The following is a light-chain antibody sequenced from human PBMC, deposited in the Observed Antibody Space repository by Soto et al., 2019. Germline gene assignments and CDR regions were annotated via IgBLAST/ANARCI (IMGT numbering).Light chain of an antibody. J-gene: IGLJ1*01. Sequence: QSAPTQPAAVSGSPGQSFTVSCTGTSSDVGGYKYVSWYQQHPGKAPKLIIFEVSNRPSGVSNRFSGSKSGNTASLTISGLQAEDEADYYCSSYTRSSTPVFGTGTKVTVL. CDR1: SSDVGGYKY. CDR2: EVS. CDR3: SSYTRSSTPV. V-gene: IGLV2-14*01.